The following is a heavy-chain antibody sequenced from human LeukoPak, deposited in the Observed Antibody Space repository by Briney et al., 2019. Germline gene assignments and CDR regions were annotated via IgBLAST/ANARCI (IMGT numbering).Heavy chain of an antibody. CDR3: ARDRKGTLDY. V-gene: IGHV3-30-3*01. J-gene: IGHJ4*02. Sequence: GGSLRLSCAASGFTFSSYAMHWVRQAPGKGLEWVAVISYDGSNKYYADSVKGRFTISRDNSKNTLYLQMNSQRAEDTAVYYCARDRKGTLDYWGQGTLVTVSS. CDR2: ISYDGSNK. CDR1: GFTFSSYA.